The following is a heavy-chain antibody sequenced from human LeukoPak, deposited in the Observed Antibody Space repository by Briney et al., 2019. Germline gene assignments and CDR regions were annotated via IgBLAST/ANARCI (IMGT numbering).Heavy chain of an antibody. Sequence: GGSLRLSCAASGFTFSSYSMNWVRQAPGKGLEWASSISSSSSYIYYADSVKGRFTISRDNAKNSLYLQMNSLRAEDTAVYYCARVADTAMANYGMDVWGKGTTVTVSS. CDR3: ARVADTAMANYGMDV. D-gene: IGHD5-18*01. CDR2: ISSSSSYI. CDR1: GFTFSSYS. J-gene: IGHJ6*04. V-gene: IGHV3-21*01.